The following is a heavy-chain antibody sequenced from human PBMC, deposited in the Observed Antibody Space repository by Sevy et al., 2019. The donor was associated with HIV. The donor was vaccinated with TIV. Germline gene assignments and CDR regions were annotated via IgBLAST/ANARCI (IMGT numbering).Heavy chain of an antibody. Sequence: GGSLRLSCAASGFTFSSYWMSWVRQAPGKGLEWVASIKQDGSDKYYVDSVKGRFTIPRDNAKNSLYLQMNSLRVEDTAVYYCASPGTKGFDPWGQGTLVTVSS. CDR2: IKQDGSDK. J-gene: IGHJ5*02. CDR3: ASPGTKGFDP. V-gene: IGHV3-7*03. CDR1: GFTFSSYW. D-gene: IGHD2-8*01.